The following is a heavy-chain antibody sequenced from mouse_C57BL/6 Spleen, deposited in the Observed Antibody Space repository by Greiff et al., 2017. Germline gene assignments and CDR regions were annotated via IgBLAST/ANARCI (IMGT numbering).Heavy chain of an antibody. V-gene: IGHV1-52*01. J-gene: IGHJ2*01. CDR1: GYTFTSYW. CDR3: ASFYGTGRDY. CDR2: IDPSDSET. D-gene: IGHD2-1*01. Sequence: QVQLQQPGAKLVRPGSSVKLSCKASGYTFTSYWMHWVKQRPIQGLEWIGNIDPSDSETHYKRKFKDKATLTVDKSSSTAYMQLSSLTSEDSAVSYCASFYGTGRDYWGQGTTLTVSS.